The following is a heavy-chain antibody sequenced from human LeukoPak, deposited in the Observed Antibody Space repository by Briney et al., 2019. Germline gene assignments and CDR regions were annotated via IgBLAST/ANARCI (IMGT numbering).Heavy chain of an antibody. V-gene: IGHV4-30-4*01. D-gene: IGHD4-17*01. CDR1: GGSISSGDYY. CDR2: IYYSGSS. CDR3: ASLNGDPSYWSFDL. J-gene: IGHJ2*01. Sequence: SETLSLTCTVSGGSISSGDYYWSWIRQPPGKGLEWIGYIYYSGSSYYSPSLKSRVTMSVDTSKNQFSLKLSSVTAADTALYYCASLNGDPSYWSFDLWGRGTLVTVSS.